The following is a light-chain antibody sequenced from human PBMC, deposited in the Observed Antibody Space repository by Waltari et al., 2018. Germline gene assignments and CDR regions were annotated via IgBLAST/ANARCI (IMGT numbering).Light chain of an antibody. CDR3: QQYNRYFS. CDR1: QSVSRW. V-gene: IGKV1-5*03. J-gene: IGKJ2*01. CDR2: KAS. Sequence: DIQMTQSPSTLSASVGDRVAMTCRASQSVSRWLAWYQQKPGRAPKLLIYKASTLESGVPSRFSGSGSETQFTLTITSLQPDDSATYYCQQYNRYFSFGQGTKVEIK.